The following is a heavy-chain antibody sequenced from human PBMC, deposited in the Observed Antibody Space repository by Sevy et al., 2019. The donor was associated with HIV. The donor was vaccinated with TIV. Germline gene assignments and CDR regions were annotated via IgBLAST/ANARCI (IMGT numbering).Heavy chain of an antibody. J-gene: IGHJ4*02. CDR1: GFTFSSYG. CDR2: ISSSGSTI. D-gene: IGHD5-12*01. CDR3: ARDDRGYSGYDRGNFDY. Sequence: GGSLRLSCAASGFTFSSYGMNWVRQAPGKGLEWVSCISSSGSTIYYADSVKGRFTISRDNAKNSLYLQMNSLRAEDTAVYYCARDDRGYSGYDRGNFDYWGQGTLVTVSS. V-gene: IGHV3-48*03.